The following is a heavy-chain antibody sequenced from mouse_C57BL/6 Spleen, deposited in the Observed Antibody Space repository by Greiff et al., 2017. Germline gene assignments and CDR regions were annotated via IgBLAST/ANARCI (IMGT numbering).Heavy chain of an antibody. V-gene: IGHV1-55*01. Sequence: VQLQQPGAELVKPGASVKMSCKASGYTFTSYWITWVKQRPGQGLEWIGDIDPGSGSTNYNEKFKSKATLTVDTSSSTSYMQLSSLTSEDSAVYYCARHLYYYGSSLFAYWGQGTLVTVSA. D-gene: IGHD1-1*01. J-gene: IGHJ3*01. CDR2: IDPGSGST. CDR3: ARHLYYYGSSLFAY. CDR1: GYTFTSYW.